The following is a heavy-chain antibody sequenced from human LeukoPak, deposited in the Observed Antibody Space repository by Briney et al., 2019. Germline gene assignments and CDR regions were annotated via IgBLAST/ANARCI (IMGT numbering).Heavy chain of an antibody. D-gene: IGHD6-19*01. CDR3: ARNSYSGWLNHDAFDI. V-gene: IGHV1-2*02. Sequence: GASVKVSCKASGYTFTGYYMHWVRQAPGQGLEWMGWINPNSGGTNYAQKFQGRVTMTRDTSISTAYMELSRLRSDDTAVYYCARNSYSGWLNHDAFDIWGQGTMVTVSS. CDR1: GYTFTGYY. J-gene: IGHJ3*02. CDR2: INPNSGGT.